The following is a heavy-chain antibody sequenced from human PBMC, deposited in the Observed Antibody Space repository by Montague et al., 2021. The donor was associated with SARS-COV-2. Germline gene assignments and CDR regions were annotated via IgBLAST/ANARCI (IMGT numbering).Heavy chain of an antibody. V-gene: IGHV2-70*11. J-gene: IGHJ4*02. Sequence: PALVKPTQTLTLTCTFSGFSLSTSGMCVSWIRQPPGKALEWLARIDWDDDKYYSTSLKTRLTVSKDTSKNQVVLTMTNMDPVDTATYYCARTYYGGRPFDYWGQGTLSPSPQ. D-gene: IGHD4-23*01. CDR2: IDWDDDK. CDR1: GFSLSTSGMC. CDR3: ARTYYGGRPFDY.